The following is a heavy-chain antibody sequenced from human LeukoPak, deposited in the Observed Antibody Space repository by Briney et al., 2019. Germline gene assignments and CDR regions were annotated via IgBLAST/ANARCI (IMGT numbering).Heavy chain of an antibody. V-gene: IGHV4-59*01. CDR3: ARDRGYPVTPRYYYYGMDV. J-gene: IGHJ6*02. CDR2: IYYSGST. D-gene: IGHD4-11*01. Sequence: SETLSLTCTVSGGSISSYYWSWIRQPPGKGLEWMGYIYYSGSTNYNPSLKSRVTISVDTSKNQFSLTLSSVPAADTAVYYCARDRGYPVTPRYYYYGMDVWGQGTTVTVSS. CDR1: GGSISSYY.